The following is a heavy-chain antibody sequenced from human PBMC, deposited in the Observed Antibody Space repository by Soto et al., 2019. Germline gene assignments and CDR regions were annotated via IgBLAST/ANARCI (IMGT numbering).Heavy chain of an antibody. J-gene: IGHJ4*02. CDR1: GVSISSGCYY. Sequence: SETLSLTCTVSGVSISSGCYYWNWIRQHPGKGLEWIGYSYFSGNTYYNPSLKSRVTISVDTSKNQFSLRLSSVTAADTAVYYCAIQPQYNESSGYYAYYGNFKCWGQGILVTVSS. V-gene: IGHV4-31*03. CDR2: SYFSGNT. CDR3: AIQPQYNESSGYYAYYGNFKC. D-gene: IGHD3-22*01.